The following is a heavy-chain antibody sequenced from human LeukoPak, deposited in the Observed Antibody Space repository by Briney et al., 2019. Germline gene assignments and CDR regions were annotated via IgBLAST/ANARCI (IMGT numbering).Heavy chain of an antibody. CDR3: ARGYYYDSSGFPEY. CDR1: GGSFSGYY. CDR2: INHSEST. V-gene: IGHV4-34*01. Sequence: PSETLSLTCAVYGGSFSGYYWSWIRQPPGKGLEWIGEINHSESTNYNPSLKSRVTISVDTSKNQFSLKLSSVTAADTAVYYCARGYYYDSSGFPEYWGQGTLVTVSS. J-gene: IGHJ4*02. D-gene: IGHD3-22*01.